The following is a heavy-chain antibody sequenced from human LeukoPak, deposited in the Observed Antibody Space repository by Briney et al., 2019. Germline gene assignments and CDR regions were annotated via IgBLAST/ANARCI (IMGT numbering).Heavy chain of an antibody. CDR3: ARDEARYSSGYYPNWFDP. Sequence: ASVKVSCKASGYTFTSYGISWVRQAPGQGLEWMGWISGYNGYTHYAHNLQGRVTVTTDTSTSTAYMELRSLRSDDTAVYYRARDEARYSSGYYPNWFDPWGQGTLVTVSS. V-gene: IGHV1-18*01. J-gene: IGHJ5*02. D-gene: IGHD3-22*01. CDR1: GYTFTSYG. CDR2: ISGYNGYT.